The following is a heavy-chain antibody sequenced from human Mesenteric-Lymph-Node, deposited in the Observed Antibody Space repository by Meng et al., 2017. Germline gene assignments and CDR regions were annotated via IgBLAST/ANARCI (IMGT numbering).Heavy chain of an antibody. V-gene: IGHV3-48*04. CDR3: VRAPGGGYNWFDP. CDR1: GFTFSSYS. D-gene: IGHD6-13*01. Sequence: GESLKISCAASGFTFSSYSMNWVRQAPGKGLEWVSYISGNGRTIYYADSVKGRFTISRDNTENSVDLQMNSLRAEDTAIYYCVRAPGGGYNWFDPWGQGVLVTVSS. J-gene: IGHJ5*02. CDR2: ISGNGRTI.